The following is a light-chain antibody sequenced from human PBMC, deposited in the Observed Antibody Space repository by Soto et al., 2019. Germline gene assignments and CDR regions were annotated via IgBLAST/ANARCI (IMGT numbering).Light chain of an antibody. Sequence: EIVLTQSPGTLSLSPGERVTLSCRASQSFSGTHLAWYQQKPGQAPRLLIYGASSRATGIPDRFSGSGSGTDLTLTISRLEPEDFAVYHCLHFGSSLTCTFGQGTKVEIK. CDR2: GAS. CDR3: LHFGSSLTCT. J-gene: IGKJ1*01. CDR1: QSFSGTH. V-gene: IGKV3-20*01.